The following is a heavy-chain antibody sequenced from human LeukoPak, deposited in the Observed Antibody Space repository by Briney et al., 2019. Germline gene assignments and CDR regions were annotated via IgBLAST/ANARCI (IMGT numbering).Heavy chain of an antibody. D-gene: IGHD2-21*01. V-gene: IGHV3-23*01. Sequence: GGSLRLSCAASGFTFNSYAMSWVRQAPGKGPEWVSTIYYAGGDTYYADSVRGRFTVSRDNINNALHLQMDSLRVEDTAVYYCAKDHGAAVVPRRFDYWGRGTLVTVSS. CDR1: GFTFNSYA. CDR2: IYYAGGDT. CDR3: AKDHGAAVVPRRFDY. J-gene: IGHJ4*02.